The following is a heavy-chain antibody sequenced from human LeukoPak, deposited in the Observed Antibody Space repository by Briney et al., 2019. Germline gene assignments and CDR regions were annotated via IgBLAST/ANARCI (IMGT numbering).Heavy chain of an antibody. J-gene: IGHJ4*02. Sequence: SETLSLTCAVSGGSFRGHYWNWIRQPPGKGLEWIGEINHGGSTNYNPSLKSRVTISVDTSQNQSSLRLSSVTAADTAVYYCARGRYVTTRGGAAAGFLDYWGQGTLVTVST. D-gene: IGHD6-13*01. CDR3: ARGRYVTTRGGAAAGFLDY. CDR1: GGSFRGHY. V-gene: IGHV4-34*01. CDR2: INHGGST.